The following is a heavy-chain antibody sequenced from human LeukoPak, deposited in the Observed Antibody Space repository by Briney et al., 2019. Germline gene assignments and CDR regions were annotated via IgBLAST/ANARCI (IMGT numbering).Heavy chain of an antibody. CDR3: ARGRKTLSRLRLGELSLLGAFDI. V-gene: IGHV1-2*02. CDR1: GYTFTGYY. J-gene: IGHJ3*02. CDR2: INPNSGGT. Sequence: ASVKVSCKAPGYTFTGYYMHWVRQAPGQGLEWMGLINPNSGGTNYAQKFQGRVTMTRDTSISTAYMELSRLRSDDTAVYYCARGRKTLSRLRLGELSLLGAFDIWGQGTMVTVSS. D-gene: IGHD3-16*02.